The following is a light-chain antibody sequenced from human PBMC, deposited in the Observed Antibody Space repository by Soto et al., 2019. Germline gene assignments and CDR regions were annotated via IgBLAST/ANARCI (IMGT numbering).Light chain of an antibody. CDR1: QSISTY. Sequence: DIPMTQSPSSLSASVGDRVTITCRASQSISTYLNWYQQKPGKAPKLLIYAASSLQSGVPSRFSGSGSGTDFTLTISSLLPEDFATYYCQQSYSTPGTFGQGTKVEIK. V-gene: IGKV1-39*01. CDR2: AAS. J-gene: IGKJ1*01. CDR3: QQSYSTPGT.